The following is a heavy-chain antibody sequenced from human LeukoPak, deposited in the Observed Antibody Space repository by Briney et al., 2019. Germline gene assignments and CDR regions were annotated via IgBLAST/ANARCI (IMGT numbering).Heavy chain of an antibody. CDR2: ISAYNGNT. CDR1: GGTFSSYA. D-gene: IGHD6-19*01. J-gene: IGHJ4*02. CDR3: ARAKTVAGRD. V-gene: IGHV1-18*01. Sequence: ASVKVSCKASGGTFSSYAISWVRQAPGQGLEWMGWISAYNGNTNYAQKLQGRVTMTTDTSTSTAYMELRSLRSDDTAVYYCARAKTVAGRDWGQGTLVTVSS.